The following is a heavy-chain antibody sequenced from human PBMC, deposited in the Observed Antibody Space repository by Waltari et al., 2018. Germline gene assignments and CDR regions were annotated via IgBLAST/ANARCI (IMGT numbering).Heavy chain of an antibody. Sequence: EVQLVESGGALVQPGGSLRRSCAPSGFPFSTYEMHWVRQAPGKGLEWVSYISSGGGTIKYADSVKGRFTISRDDAKNSLYLQMNSLRAEDTAIYYCADSGLNYWGQGTLVTVSS. CDR2: ISSGGGTI. J-gene: IGHJ4*02. D-gene: IGHD6-19*01. CDR1: GFPFSTYE. V-gene: IGHV3-48*03. CDR3: ADSGLNY.